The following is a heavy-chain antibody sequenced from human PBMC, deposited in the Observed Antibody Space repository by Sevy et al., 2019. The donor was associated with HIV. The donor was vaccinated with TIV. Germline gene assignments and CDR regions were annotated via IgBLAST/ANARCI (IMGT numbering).Heavy chain of an antibody. CDR3: VREVSQYSYSDY. V-gene: IGHV3-23*01. J-gene: IGHJ4*02. D-gene: IGHD5-18*01. CDR1: GFTFSNYA. Sequence: GGYLRLSCAASGFTFSNYAMSWVRQTPGKGLEWVSAISGSADATYYTDSVKGRFTISRDNSKNTVYLQMNSLRAEDTSVYYCVREVSQYSYSDYWGQGTKVTVSS. CDR2: ISGSADAT.